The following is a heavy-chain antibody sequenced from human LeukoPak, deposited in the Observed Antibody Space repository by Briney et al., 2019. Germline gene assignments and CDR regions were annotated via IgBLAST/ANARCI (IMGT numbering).Heavy chain of an antibody. Sequence: GGSLRLSCAASGFTFSSYEMNWVRQAPGKGLEWVSYISSSGSTIYYADSVKGRFTISRDNAKNSLYLQMNSLRAEDTAVYCCASRDIVATIDAPYFDYWGQGTLVTVSS. CDR3: ASRDIVATIDAPYFDY. V-gene: IGHV3-48*03. CDR1: GFTFSSYE. J-gene: IGHJ4*02. CDR2: ISSSGSTI. D-gene: IGHD5-12*01.